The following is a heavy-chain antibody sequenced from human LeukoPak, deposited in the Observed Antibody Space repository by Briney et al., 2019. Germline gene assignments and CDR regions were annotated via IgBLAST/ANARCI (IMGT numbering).Heavy chain of an antibody. Sequence: SETLSLTCTVSGGSISSGSYYWSWIRQPAGKGLEWIGRIYTSGSTNYSPSLKSRVTISVDTSKNQFSLKLSSVTAADTAVYYCASGNYDSPWFDPWGQGTLVTVSS. CDR1: GGSISSGSYY. D-gene: IGHD3-3*01. CDR3: ASGNYDSPWFDP. J-gene: IGHJ5*02. V-gene: IGHV4-61*02. CDR2: IYTSGST.